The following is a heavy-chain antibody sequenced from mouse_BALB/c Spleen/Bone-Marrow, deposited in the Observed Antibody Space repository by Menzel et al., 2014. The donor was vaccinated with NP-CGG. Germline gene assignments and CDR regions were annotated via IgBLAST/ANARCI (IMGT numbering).Heavy chain of an antibody. CDR1: GFTFSSFG. D-gene: IGHD1-1*01. J-gene: IGHJ1*01. CDR3: ARSISHYYGSNWYFDV. CDR2: ISSGSSTI. Sequence: DVKLVESGGGLVQPGGSRKLSCAASGFTFSSFGMHWVRQAPEKGLEWVAYISSGSSTIYYADTVKGRFTISRDNPKNTLFLQMTSLRSEDTAMYSCARSISHYYGSNWYFDVWGAGTTVTVSS. V-gene: IGHV5-17*02.